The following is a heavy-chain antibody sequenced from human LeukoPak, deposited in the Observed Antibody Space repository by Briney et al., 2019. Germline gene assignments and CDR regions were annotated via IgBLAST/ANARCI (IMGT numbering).Heavy chain of an antibody. CDR3: AKDGSGSYDY. CDR1: GFTFRGYW. V-gene: IGHV3-74*01. Sequence: GGSLRLSCAASGFTFRGYWMHWVRQGPGKGLVWVSRINSDGSNTTYADSVKGRFTISRENAKNTLYLQMNSLRAEDTAVYYCAKDGSGSYDYWGQGTLVTVSS. J-gene: IGHJ4*02. D-gene: IGHD1-26*01. CDR2: INSDGSNT.